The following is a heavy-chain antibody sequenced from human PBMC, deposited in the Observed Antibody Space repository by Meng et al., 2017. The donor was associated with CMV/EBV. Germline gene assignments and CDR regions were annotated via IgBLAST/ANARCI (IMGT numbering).Heavy chain of an antibody. J-gene: IGHJ6*02. V-gene: IGHV1-69*05. CDR3: AREDCSSTSCYRGGAYYYGMDV. CDR1: GGTFSSYA. D-gene: IGHD2-2*02. Sequence: SSVKVSCKASGGTFSSYAISWVRQAPGQGLEWMGGIIPIFGTGNYAQKFQGRVTITTDESTSTAYMELSSLRSEDTAVYYCAREDCSSTSCYRGGAYYYGMDVWGQGTTVTVSS. CDR2: IIPIFGTG.